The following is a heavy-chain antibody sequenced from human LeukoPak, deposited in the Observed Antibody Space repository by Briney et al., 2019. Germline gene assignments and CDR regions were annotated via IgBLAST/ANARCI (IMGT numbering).Heavy chain of an antibody. CDR1: GFTFSGSA. J-gene: IGHJ4*02. V-gene: IGHV3-73*01. CDR3: TPVDGDMVFTNAY. Sequence: GGSLKLSCAASGFTFSGSAMHWVRQASGKGLEWVGRIRSKPHNYATAYAASVKGRFTLSRDDSENTAFLQMNSLRTEDTAVYYCTPVDGDMVFTNAYSGQGTLVTVYS. D-gene: IGHD5/OR15-5a*01. CDR2: IRSKPHNYAT.